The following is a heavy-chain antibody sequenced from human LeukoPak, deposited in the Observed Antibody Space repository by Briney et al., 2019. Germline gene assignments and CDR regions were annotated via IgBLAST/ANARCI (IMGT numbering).Heavy chain of an antibody. V-gene: IGHV3-43*01. CDR3: TRDTDYGSAANYFDS. J-gene: IGHJ4*02. D-gene: IGHD3-10*01. CDR2: ISWEGDTT. CDR1: GFTFDDYA. Sequence: PGGSLRPSCAASGFTFDDYAMHWVRQPPGKGLEWVALISWEGDTTYYADSVRGRFTISRDNSKNSLYLQINSLRTEDTAFYYCTRDTDYGSAANYFDSWGQGTLVSVSS.